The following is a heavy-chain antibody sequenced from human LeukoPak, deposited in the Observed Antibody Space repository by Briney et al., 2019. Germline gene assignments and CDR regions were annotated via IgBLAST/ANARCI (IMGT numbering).Heavy chain of an antibody. CDR1: GFTFSSYA. D-gene: IGHD3-10*01. V-gene: IGHV3-23*01. CDR3: ARNPRRVAPRYYYGSGSYYTDYYYGMDV. CDR2: ISGSGGST. Sequence: GGSLRLSCAASGFTFSSYAMSWVRQAPGKGLEWVSAISGSGGSTYYADSVKGRFTISRDNAKNSLYLQMNSLRAEDTAVYYCARNPRRVAPRYYYGSGSYYTDYYYGMDVWGQGTTVTVSS. J-gene: IGHJ6*02.